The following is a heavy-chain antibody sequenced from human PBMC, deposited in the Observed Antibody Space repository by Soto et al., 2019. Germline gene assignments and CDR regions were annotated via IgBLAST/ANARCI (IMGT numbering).Heavy chain of an antibody. J-gene: IGHJ4*02. CDR3: ANPIPSNIVATTDTYYFDY. Sequence: GGSLRLSCAASGFTFSSYAMSWVRQAPGKGLEWVSAISGSGGSTYYADSVKGRFTISRDNSKNTLYLQMNSLRAEDTAVYYCANPIPSNIVATTDTYYFDYWGQGTLVTVSS. CDR1: GFTFSSYA. CDR2: ISGSGGST. D-gene: IGHD5-12*01. V-gene: IGHV3-23*01.